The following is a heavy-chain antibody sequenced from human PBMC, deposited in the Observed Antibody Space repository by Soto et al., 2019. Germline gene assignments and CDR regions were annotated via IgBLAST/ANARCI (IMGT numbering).Heavy chain of an antibody. CDR2: INAGNVNT. CDR1: GYSFNTYA. V-gene: IGHV1-3*01. Sequence: QVQLVQSGAEVKKPGASVKVSCKASGYSFNTYAMHWVRQAPGQRLEWLAWINAGNVNTKYSQKFQGRLTVTRGTSVSTAYMELSSLTYEDSAVYYCAGDMGQHRVMMSYYYAMDAWGQGTTVTV. D-gene: IGHD2-2*01. CDR3: AGDMGQHRVMMSYYYAMDA. J-gene: IGHJ6*02.